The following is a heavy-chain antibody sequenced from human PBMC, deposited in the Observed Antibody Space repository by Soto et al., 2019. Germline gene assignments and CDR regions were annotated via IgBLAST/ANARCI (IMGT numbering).Heavy chain of an antibody. CDR1: GGSFSGYY. Sequence: QVQLQQWGAGLLKPSETLSLTCAVYGGSFSGYYWSWIRQPPGKGLEWIGEINHSGSTNYNPSLKSRVTISVDTSKNQFSLKLCSVTAAYTAVYYCARSSRGGWFDYWGQGTLVTVSS. CDR2: INHSGST. CDR3: ARSSRGGWFDY. J-gene: IGHJ4*02. D-gene: IGHD6-19*01. V-gene: IGHV4-34*01.